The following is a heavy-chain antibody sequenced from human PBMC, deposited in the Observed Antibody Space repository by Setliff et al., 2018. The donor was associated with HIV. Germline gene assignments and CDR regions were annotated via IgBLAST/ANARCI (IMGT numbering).Heavy chain of an antibody. CDR3: ARGGPAVAYAVDV. CDR2: YYNGGT. V-gene: IGHV4-59*08. J-gene: IGHJ6*02. CDR1: GASINSHY. D-gene: IGHD5-12*01. Sequence: SETLSLTCTVSGASINSHYWNWVRQSPAKGLEWIGYYYNGGTSYNPSLQSRVTISVDTPKNQFSLKVNSVTAADTAIYYCARGGPAVAYAVDVWGQGTTVTVSS.